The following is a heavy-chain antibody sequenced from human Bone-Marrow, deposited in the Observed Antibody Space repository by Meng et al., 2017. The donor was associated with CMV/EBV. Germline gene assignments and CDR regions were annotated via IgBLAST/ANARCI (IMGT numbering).Heavy chain of an antibody. D-gene: IGHD1-20*01. J-gene: IGHJ4*02. Sequence: GALRLSCTASGFSISSYYWSWTRQPPGKGLECIGFIYYSGSTNYHPSLKSRVTISVDTSKNEFSLKLSSVTAADTAVYYCARVGLSITGTIFDYWGQGTLVTVSS. CDR1: GFSISSYY. CDR2: IYYSGST. V-gene: IGHV4-59*01. CDR3: ARVGLSITGTIFDY.